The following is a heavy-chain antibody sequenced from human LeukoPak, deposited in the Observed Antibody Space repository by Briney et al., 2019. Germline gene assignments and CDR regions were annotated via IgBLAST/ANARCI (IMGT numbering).Heavy chain of an antibody. CDR3: AATRGTRAY. V-gene: IGHV4-4*02. CDR1: GLTFRSYAM. CDR2: IYHSGST. J-gene: IGHJ4*02. Sequence: NPGGSLRLSCAASGLTFRSYAMTWVRQPPGKGLEWIGEIYHSGSTNYNPSLKSRVTISVDKSKNQFSLKLSSVTAADTAVYYCAATRGTRAYWGQGTLVTVSS. D-gene: IGHD3-10*01.